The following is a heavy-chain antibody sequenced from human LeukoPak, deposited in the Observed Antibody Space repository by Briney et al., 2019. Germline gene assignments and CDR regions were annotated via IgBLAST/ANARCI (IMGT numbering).Heavy chain of an antibody. CDR2: INPNSGGT. CDR1: GYTFTGYY. J-gene: IGHJ3*02. Sequence: ASVKVSCKASGYTFTGYYMHWVRQAPGQGLEWMGWINPNSGGTNYAQKFQGRVTMTRDTSISTAYMELSRPRSDDTAVYYCARVAMVRGVPDAFDIWGQGTMVTVSS. CDR3: ARVAMVRGVPDAFDI. D-gene: IGHD3-10*01. V-gene: IGHV1-2*02.